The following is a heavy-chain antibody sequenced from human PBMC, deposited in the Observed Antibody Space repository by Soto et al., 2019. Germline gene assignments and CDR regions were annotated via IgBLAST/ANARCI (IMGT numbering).Heavy chain of an antibody. J-gene: IGHJ5*02. Sequence: ASVKVSCKLSGDTLTDVSIHWVRQAPGKGLEWMGGFDFEDDEAIYAQKFQGRVTMTEDTSAGIAYMELSSLRSEDTAIYYCATGGYRNWFDPWGQGTLVTVSS. CDR2: FDFEDDEA. CDR1: GDTLTDVS. V-gene: IGHV1-24*01. CDR3: ATGGYRNWFDP. D-gene: IGHD3-16*02.